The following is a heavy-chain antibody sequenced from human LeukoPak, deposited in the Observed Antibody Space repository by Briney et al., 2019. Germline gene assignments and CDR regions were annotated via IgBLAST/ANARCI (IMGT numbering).Heavy chain of an antibody. CDR1: GGSISSYY. V-gene: IGHV4-59*01. CDR2: IYYSGST. J-gene: IGHJ3*02. D-gene: IGHD3-9*01. Sequence: SETLSLTCTVSGGSISSYYWSWLRQPPGKGLEWIGYIYYSGSTNYNPSLKSRVTISVDTSKNQFSLKLSSVTAADTAVYYCARDLLYYDILTGLVVGPSTFDIWGQGTMVTVSS. CDR3: ARDLLYYDILTGLVVGPSTFDI.